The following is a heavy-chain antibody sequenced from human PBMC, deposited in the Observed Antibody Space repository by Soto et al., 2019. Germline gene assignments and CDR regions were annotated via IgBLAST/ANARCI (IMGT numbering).Heavy chain of an antibody. V-gene: IGHV3-30-3*01. D-gene: IGHD6-13*01. Sequence: GVSLRLSCAASGFTFSSYAMHWVRQAPGKGLEWVAVISYDGSNKYYADSVKGRFTISRDNSKNTLYLQMNSLRAEDPAGYDCAREGIAAAATQKYYYGMDVWGQGTTVTVSS. CDR3: AREGIAAAATQKYYYGMDV. J-gene: IGHJ6*02. CDR2: ISYDGSNK. CDR1: GFTFSSYA.